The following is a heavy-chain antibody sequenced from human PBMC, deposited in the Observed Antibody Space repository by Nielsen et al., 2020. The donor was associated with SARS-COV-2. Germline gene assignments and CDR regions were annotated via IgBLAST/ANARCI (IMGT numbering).Heavy chain of an antibody. CDR3: ARDGTTIFGVVTSY. V-gene: IGHV3-7*01. CDR2: IKQDGSEK. CDR1: GFTFSSYW. D-gene: IGHD3-3*01. J-gene: IGHJ4*02. Sequence: LKISCAASGFTFSSYWMSWVRQAPGKGLEWVANIKQDGSEKYYVDSVKGRFTISRDNAKNSLYLQMNSLRAEDTAVYYCARDGTTIFGVVTSYWGQGTLVTVSS.